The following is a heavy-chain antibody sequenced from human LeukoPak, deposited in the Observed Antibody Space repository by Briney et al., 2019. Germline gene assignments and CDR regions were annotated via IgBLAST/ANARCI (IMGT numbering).Heavy chain of an antibody. J-gene: IGHJ5*02. V-gene: IGHV1-69*05. CDR1: GGTFSSYA. D-gene: IGHD2-2*01. CDR2: IIPIFGTA. Sequence: SVKVSCKASGGTFSSYAISWVRQAPGQGLEWMGRIIPIFGTANYAQKFQGRVTITTDESTGTAYMELSSLRSEDTAVYYCAREGYCSSTSCSYNWFDPWGQGTLVTVSS. CDR3: AREGYCSSTSCSYNWFDP.